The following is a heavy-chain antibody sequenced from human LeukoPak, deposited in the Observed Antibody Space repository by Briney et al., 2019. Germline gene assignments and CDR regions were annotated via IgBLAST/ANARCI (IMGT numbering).Heavy chain of an antibody. CDR1: GYTFINYG. CDR2: ISGYNGHT. Sequence: ASVKVSCKTSGYTFINYGISWVRQAPGQGPEWMGWISGYNGHTNYAQKIQGRVTMTTDTSASTAYMELKNLRNDDTGVYYCARSGYGVWFDYWGQGTLVTVSS. D-gene: IGHD3-3*01. CDR3: ARSGYGVWFDY. V-gene: IGHV1-18*01. J-gene: IGHJ4*02.